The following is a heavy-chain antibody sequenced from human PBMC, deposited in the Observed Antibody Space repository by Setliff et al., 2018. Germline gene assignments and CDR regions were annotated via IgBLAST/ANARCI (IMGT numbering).Heavy chain of an antibody. V-gene: IGHV1-2*02. J-gene: IGHJ6*04. CDR1: GYTFTGHY. D-gene: IGHD3-10*01. Sequence: GASVKVSCKASGYTFTGHYIHWVRQAPGQGLEWLGWINPRTGVANYARKFQGRVTMTRDTSITTVYMDLGRLRSDDTAVCYCARGTDYHGSGSYWAKDVWGKGTTVTVSS. CDR2: INPRTGVA. CDR3: ARGTDYHGSGSYWAKDV.